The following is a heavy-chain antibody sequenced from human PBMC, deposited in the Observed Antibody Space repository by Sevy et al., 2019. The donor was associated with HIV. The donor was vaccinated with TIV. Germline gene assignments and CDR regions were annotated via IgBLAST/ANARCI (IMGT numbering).Heavy chain of an antibody. D-gene: IGHD2-2*01. CDR3: ARMSVVVVPAAIVFYYYGMDV. CDR2: ISSSSSTI. Sequence: GGSLRLSCAASGFTFSSYSMNWVRQAPGKGLEWVSYISSSSSTIYYADSVKGRFTISRDNAKNLLYLQMNSLRDEDTAVYYCARMSVVVVPAAIVFYYYGMDVWGQGTTVTVSS. V-gene: IGHV3-48*02. CDR1: GFTFSSYS. J-gene: IGHJ6*02.